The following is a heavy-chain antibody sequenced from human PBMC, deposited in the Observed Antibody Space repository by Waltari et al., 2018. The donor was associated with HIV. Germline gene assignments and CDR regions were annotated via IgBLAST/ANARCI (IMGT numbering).Heavy chain of an antibody. V-gene: IGHV4-61*02. CDR2: VYTSGSA. CDR3: ARGLDILTGHYHWSLDV. Sequence: QVQLQESGPGLVKPSQTLSLTCTVSGGSITSGDYYWTWVRQPAGKGLEWIGRVYTSGSANYNPSLRSRVTMSLDTSKNQFSLKLTSVTAADTAVYYCARGLDILTGHYHWSLDVWGRGTLVTVSS. J-gene: IGHJ2*01. CDR1: GGSITSGDYY. D-gene: IGHD3-9*01.